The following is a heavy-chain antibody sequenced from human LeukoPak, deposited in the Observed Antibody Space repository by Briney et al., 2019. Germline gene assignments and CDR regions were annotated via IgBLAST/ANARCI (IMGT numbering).Heavy chain of an antibody. V-gene: IGHV3-21*01. Sequence: PGGSLRLSCAASGFTFSSYSMNWVRQAPGKGLEWVSSISSTSTYTYYADSVKGRFTISRDNAKNSLYLQMNSLRAEDTAVYYCARVHAAAGDYWGQGTLVTVSS. D-gene: IGHD6-13*01. CDR1: GFTFSSYS. CDR3: ARVHAAAGDY. J-gene: IGHJ4*02. CDR2: ISSTSTYT.